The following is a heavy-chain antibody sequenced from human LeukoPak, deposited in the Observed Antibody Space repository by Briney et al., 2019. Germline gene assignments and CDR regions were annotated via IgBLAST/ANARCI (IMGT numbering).Heavy chain of an antibody. J-gene: IGHJ4*02. Sequence: GGSLRLSCAASGFTFSSYSMNWVRQAPGKGLEWVSSISSSSSYIYYADSVKGRFTISRDNAKNALYLQMNSLTAEDTALYHCARDRSYGSFDFWGQGTLVTVSS. CDR3: ARDRSYGSFDF. V-gene: IGHV3-21*04. CDR1: GFTFSSYS. D-gene: IGHD5-18*01. CDR2: ISSSSSYI.